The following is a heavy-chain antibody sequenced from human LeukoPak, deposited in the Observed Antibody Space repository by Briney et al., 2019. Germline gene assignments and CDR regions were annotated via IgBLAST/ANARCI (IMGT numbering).Heavy chain of an antibody. CDR3: AKGRFDP. Sequence: SETLSLTCAVYGGSFSGYYWSWIRQPPGKGLEWIGEINHSGSTNYNPSLKSRVTISVDTSKNQFSLKLSSVTAADTAVYYCAKGRFDPWGQGTLVTVSS. CDR1: GGSFSGYY. V-gene: IGHV4-34*01. CDR2: INHSGST. J-gene: IGHJ5*02.